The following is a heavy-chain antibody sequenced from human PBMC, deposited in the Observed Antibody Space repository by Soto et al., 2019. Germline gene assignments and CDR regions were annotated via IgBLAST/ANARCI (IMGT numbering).Heavy chain of an antibody. CDR2: IYSGGST. Sequence: VGSLRLSCAASGFTVSSNYMSWVRQAPGKGLEWVPVIYSGGSTYYADSVKGRFTISRDNSKNTLYLQMNSLRAEDTAVYYCARDDGYDAFDIWGQGTMVTVSS. D-gene: IGHD5-12*01. V-gene: IGHV3-53*01. CDR1: GFTVSSNY. CDR3: ARDDGYDAFDI. J-gene: IGHJ3*02.